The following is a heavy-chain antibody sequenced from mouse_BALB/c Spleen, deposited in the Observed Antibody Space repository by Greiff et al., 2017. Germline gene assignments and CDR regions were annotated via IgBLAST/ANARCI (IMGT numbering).Heavy chain of an antibody. CDR1: GFTFSDFY. V-gene: IGHV7-1*02. D-gene: IGHD2-14*01. Sequence: EVKLVESGGGLVQPGGSLRLSCATSGFTFSDFYMEWVRQPPGKRLEWIAASRNKANDYTTEYSASVKGRFIVSRDTSQSILYLQMNALRAEDTAIYYCARDGLSGYYRYGGAMDYWGQGTSVTVSS. J-gene: IGHJ4*01. CDR2: SRNKANDYTT. CDR3: ARDGLSGYYRYGGAMDY.